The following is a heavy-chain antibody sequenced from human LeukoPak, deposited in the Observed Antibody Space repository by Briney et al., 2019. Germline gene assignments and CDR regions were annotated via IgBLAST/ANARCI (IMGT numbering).Heavy chain of an antibody. D-gene: IGHD3-9*01. CDR2: INPNSGGT. V-gene: IGHV1-2*02. J-gene: IGHJ4*02. CDR3: ARGFRILTGYWTPPADY. CDR1: GYTFTGYY. Sequence: GASVKVSCKASGYTFTGYYMHWVRQAPGQGLEWMGWINPNSGGTNYAQKFQGRVTMTRDTSISTAYMELSRLRSDDTAVYYCARGFRILTGYWTPPADYWGQGTLVTVSS.